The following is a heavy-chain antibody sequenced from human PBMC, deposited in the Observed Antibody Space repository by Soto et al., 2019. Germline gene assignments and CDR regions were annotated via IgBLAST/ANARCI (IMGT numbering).Heavy chain of an antibody. CDR3: ARENRAGSSFGWHVRTGCSFDL. CDR2: INPSGGST. Sequence: ASVKVSCKASGYTFTSYYMHWVRQAPGQGLEWMGIINPSGGSTSYAQKFQGRVTMTRDTSTRTVYMELSSLRSEDTAVYYCARENRAGSSFGWHVRTGCSFDLWGPGPLVTVFS. CDR1: GYTFTSYY. J-gene: IGHJ5*02. V-gene: IGHV1-46*01. D-gene: IGHD6-19*01.